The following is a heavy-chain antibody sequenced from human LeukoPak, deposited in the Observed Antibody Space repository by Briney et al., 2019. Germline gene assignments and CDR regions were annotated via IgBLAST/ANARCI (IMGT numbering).Heavy chain of an antibody. Sequence: PGGSLRLSCAASGFTFSSYAMHWVRQASGKGLEWVAVISYDGSNKYYADSVKGRFTISRDNSKNTLYLQMNSPRAEDTAVYYCARWSSDYVWGSYRHTSFDAFDIWGQGTMVTVSS. CDR3: ARWSSDYVWGSYRHTSFDAFDI. CDR2: ISYDGSNK. J-gene: IGHJ3*02. CDR1: GFTFSSYA. D-gene: IGHD3-16*02. V-gene: IGHV3-30*04.